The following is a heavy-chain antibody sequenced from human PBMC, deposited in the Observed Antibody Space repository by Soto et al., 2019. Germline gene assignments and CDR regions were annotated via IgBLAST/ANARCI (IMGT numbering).Heavy chain of an antibody. CDR2: VIHILGIA. Sequence: SVKVSCKASGGTFSSYTISWVRQAPGQGLEWMGRVIHILGIANYAQKFQGRVTITADKSTSTAYMELSSLRSEDTAVYYCARGGRYFDWLTDPTYNWFDPWGQGTLVTVSS. CDR3: ARGGRYFDWLTDPTYNWFDP. CDR1: GGTFSSYT. D-gene: IGHD3-9*01. V-gene: IGHV1-69*02. J-gene: IGHJ5*02.